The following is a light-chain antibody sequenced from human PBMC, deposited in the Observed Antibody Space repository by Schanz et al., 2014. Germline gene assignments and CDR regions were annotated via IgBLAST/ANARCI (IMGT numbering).Light chain of an antibody. CDR3: SSYAGNKYV. Sequence: SALTQPASVSGSPGQSITISCTGTSSDVGGYNYVSWYQQHPGKAPKLLIYEVSKRPSGVPDRFSGSKSGNTASLTVSXLQAEDEADYYCSSYAGNKYVFGTGTKLTVL. V-gene: IGLV2-8*01. CDR1: SSDVGGYNY. J-gene: IGLJ1*01. CDR2: EVS.